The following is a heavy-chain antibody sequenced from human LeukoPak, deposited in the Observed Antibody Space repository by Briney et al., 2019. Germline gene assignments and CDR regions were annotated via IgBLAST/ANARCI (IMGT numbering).Heavy chain of an antibody. CDR3: AREIRNLYDRGGYPDY. CDR2: IYYSGST. CDR1: GGFITSGDYY. V-gene: IGHV4-30-4*08. Sequence: SETLSLTCTVSGGFITSGDYYWSWIRQPPSNCLGLVGYIYYSGSTFYNPSPKSRVTISLDTSKNQFALKLSSVSAADTAVYYCAREIRNLYDRGGYPDYWGQGTLVTVSS. J-gene: IGHJ4*02. D-gene: IGHD3-22*01.